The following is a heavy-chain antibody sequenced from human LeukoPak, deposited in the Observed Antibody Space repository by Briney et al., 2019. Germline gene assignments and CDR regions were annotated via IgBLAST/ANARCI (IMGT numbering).Heavy chain of an antibody. Sequence: GGSLRLSCAPSGFTFSSYSMNWVRQAPGKGREWVSSISSSSSYIYYADSVKGRFTISRDNAKNSLYLQMNSLRAEDTAVYYCARLSAFWSGYYPSTDYWGQGTLVTVSS. CDR2: ISSSSSYI. CDR3: ARLSAFWSGYYPSTDY. CDR1: GFTFSSYS. D-gene: IGHD3-3*01. J-gene: IGHJ4*02. V-gene: IGHV3-21*01.